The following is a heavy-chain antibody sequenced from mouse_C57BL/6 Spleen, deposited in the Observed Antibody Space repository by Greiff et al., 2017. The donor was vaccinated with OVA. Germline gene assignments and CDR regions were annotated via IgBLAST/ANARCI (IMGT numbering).Heavy chain of an antibody. V-gene: IGHV5-17*01. J-gene: IGHJ2*01. CDR2: ISSGSSTI. Sequence: EVKLVESGGGLVKPGGSLKLSCAASGFTFSDYGMHWVRQAPEKGLEWVAYISSGSSTIYYAETVKGRFTISRDNAKNTLFLQMTSLRSEDTAMYYCARGSAHYFDYWGQGTTLTVSS. CDR1: GFTFSDYG. CDR3: ARGSAHYFDY.